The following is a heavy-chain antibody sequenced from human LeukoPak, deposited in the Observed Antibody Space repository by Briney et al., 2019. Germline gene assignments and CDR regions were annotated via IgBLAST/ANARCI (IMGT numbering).Heavy chain of an antibody. Sequence: GGSLRLSCAAPGFTFSSYGMHWVRQAPGKGLEWVAVIWYDGSNKYYADSVKGRFTISRDNSKNTLYLQMNSLRAEDTAVYYCARGDILSYYMDVWGKGTTVTVSS. D-gene: IGHD3-9*01. V-gene: IGHV3-33*01. CDR1: GFTFSSYG. CDR3: ARGDILSYYMDV. J-gene: IGHJ6*03. CDR2: IWYDGSNK.